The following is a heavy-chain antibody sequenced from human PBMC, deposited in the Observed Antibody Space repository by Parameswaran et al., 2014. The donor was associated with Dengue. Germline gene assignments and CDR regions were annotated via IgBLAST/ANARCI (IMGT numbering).Heavy chain of an antibody. J-gene: IGHJ5*02. CDR3: ARRGTTYYDFWSGYRGWFDP. CDR2: IGSSGSTI. D-gene: IGHD3-3*01. Sequence: RQPPGKGLEWVSYIGSSGSTIYYADSVKGRFTISRDNAKNLLYLQMNSLRAEDTAVYYCARRGTTYYDFWSGYRGWFDPWGQGTLVTVSS. V-gene: IGHV3-48*03.